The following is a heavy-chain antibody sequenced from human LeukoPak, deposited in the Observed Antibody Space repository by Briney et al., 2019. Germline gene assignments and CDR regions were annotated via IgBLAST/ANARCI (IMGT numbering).Heavy chain of an antibody. J-gene: IGHJ4*02. CDR2: ISAYNGNT. V-gene: IGHV1-18*01. CDR1: GYTFTSYG. CDR3: ARDLELLWFGVQPTRGYFDY. Sequence: ASVKVSCKASGYTFTSYGILWVRQAPGQGLEWMGWISAYNGNTNYAQKLQGRVTMTTDTSTSTAYMELRSLRSDDTAVYYCARDLELLWFGVQPTRGYFDYWGQGTLVTVSS. D-gene: IGHD3-10*01.